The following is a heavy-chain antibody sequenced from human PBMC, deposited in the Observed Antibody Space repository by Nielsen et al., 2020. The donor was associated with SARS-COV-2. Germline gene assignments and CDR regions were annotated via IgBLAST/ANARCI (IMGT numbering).Heavy chain of an antibody. Sequence: GESLKISCAASGFTFNNYAMTWVRQAPGKGLEWVAAISGSGTSTYYADSVKGRLTISRDYSKNTLYLQMNSLRAEDTAVYYCARGHFKVVVNITTYYFDYWGQGTLVTVSS. D-gene: IGHD3-3*01. CDR1: GFTFNNYA. J-gene: IGHJ4*02. V-gene: IGHV3-23*01. CDR3: ARGHFKVVVNITTYYFDY. CDR2: ISGSGTST.